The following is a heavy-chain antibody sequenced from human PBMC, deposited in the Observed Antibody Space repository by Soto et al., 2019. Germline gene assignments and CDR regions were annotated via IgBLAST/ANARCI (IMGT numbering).Heavy chain of an antibody. CDR2: IIPIFGTA. CDR1: GGTFSSYA. CDR3: AREGCISTSCKTYYYYGMDV. J-gene: IGHJ6*02. Sequence: QVQLVQSGAEVKKPGSSVKVSCKASGGTFSSYAISWVRQAPGQGLEWMGGIIPIFGTANYAQKFQGRVTITADDSTSTAYMELSSLRSEDTAVYYCAREGCISTSCKTYYYYGMDVWGQGTTVTVAS. D-gene: IGHD2-2*01. V-gene: IGHV1-69*12.